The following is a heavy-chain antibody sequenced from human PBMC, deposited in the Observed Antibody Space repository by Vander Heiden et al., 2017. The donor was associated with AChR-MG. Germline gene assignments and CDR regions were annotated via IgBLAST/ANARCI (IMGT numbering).Heavy chain of an antibody. J-gene: IGHJ3*02. Sequence: QLQLQESGSGLVKPSQTLSLTCAVPGGSISSGGYSWSWIRQPPGKGLEWIGYIYHSGSTYYNPSLKSRVTISVDRSKNQFSLKLSSVTAADTAVYYCARYTMIVVVGAFDIWGQGTMVTVSS. CDR1: GGSISSGGYS. CDR2: IYHSGST. D-gene: IGHD3-22*01. V-gene: IGHV4-30-2*01. CDR3: ARYTMIVVVGAFDI.